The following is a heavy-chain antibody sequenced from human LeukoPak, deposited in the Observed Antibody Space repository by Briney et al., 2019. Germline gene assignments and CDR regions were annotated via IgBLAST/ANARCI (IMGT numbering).Heavy chain of an antibody. D-gene: IGHD3-10*01. Sequence: GWSLRLSCAASGFTFSSDWMHWVRPAPGKGLVWVSRINSDGSSTSYADSVKGRFTISRDNAKNTLYLEMNSLRAEDTAVYYCARVATTMVRNALDSWGQGTLVTVSS. CDR3: ARVATTMVRNALDS. CDR1: GFTFSSDW. J-gene: IGHJ5*01. V-gene: IGHV3-74*01. CDR2: INSDGSST.